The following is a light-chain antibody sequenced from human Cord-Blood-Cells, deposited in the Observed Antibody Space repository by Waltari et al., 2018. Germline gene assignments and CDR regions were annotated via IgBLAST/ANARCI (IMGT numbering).Light chain of an antibody. CDR2: AAS. V-gene: IGKV1-39*01. Sequence: DIQMTQSPSSLSASVGDRVTITCRASQSISSYLNWYQQKPGKAPKLLIYAASSLQSGVPSRFSGSGSGTDCTLTISSLQPEEFATYYCQQSYSTPRTCGQGTKVEIK. CDR3: QQSYSTPRT. CDR1: QSISSY. J-gene: IGKJ1*01.